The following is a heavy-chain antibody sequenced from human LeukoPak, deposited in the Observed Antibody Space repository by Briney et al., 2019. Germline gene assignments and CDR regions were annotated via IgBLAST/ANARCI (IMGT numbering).Heavy chain of an antibody. J-gene: IGHJ4*02. CDR1: GGSFSSYY. V-gene: IGHV4-34*01. D-gene: IGHD1-1*01. CDR3: ARRPGTTQLYYFDY. Sequence: PSETLSLTCAVYGGSFSSYYWSWIRQPPGKGLEWIGEIDHSGSTNCNPSLKSRVAISVDTSKNQFSLKLTSVTAADTAVYYCARRPGTTQLYYFDYWGQGTLVTVSS. CDR2: IDHSGST.